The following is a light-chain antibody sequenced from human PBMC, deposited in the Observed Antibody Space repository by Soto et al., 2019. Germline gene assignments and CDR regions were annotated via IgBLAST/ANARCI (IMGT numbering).Light chain of an antibody. J-gene: IGKJ4*01. CDR2: GAS. Sequence: EIVLTQSPGTLSLSPGERATLSCRASQSVSSSYLAWYQQKPGQAPRLLIYGASSRATGIPDSFSGSGSGTDFTLTISSLEPQAFPVYYCQHYGISLTFGGGT. V-gene: IGKV3-20*01. CDR3: QHYGISLT. CDR1: QSVSSSY.